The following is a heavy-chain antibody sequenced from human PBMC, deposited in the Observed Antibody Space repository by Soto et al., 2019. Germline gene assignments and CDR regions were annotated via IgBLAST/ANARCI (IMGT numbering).Heavy chain of an antibody. CDR2: MNPNSGNT. D-gene: IGHD3-3*01. CDR3: ARGLHLGYDFWSGYYPYYYYYMDV. V-gene: IGHV1-8*02. CDR1: GYTFTDLS. Sequence: ASALVSTKVSGYTFTDLSMYWVRQAPGQGLEWMGGMNPNSGNTGYAQKFQGRVTMTRNTSISTAYMELSSLRSEDTAVYYCARGLHLGYDFWSGYYPYYYYYMDVWGKGTTVTVSS. J-gene: IGHJ6*03.